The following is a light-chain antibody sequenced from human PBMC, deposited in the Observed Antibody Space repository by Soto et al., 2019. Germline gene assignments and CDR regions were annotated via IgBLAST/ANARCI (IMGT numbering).Light chain of an antibody. CDR3: TSYAGSNNFVV. J-gene: IGLJ2*01. Sequence: QSVLTQPPSASGSPGQSFTISCTGTSSDVGGYNYVSWYQQHPDKAPKLMIYEVSKRPSGVPDRFSGSKSGNTASLTVSGLQAEDEADYYCTSYAGSNNFVVFGGGTKVTVL. V-gene: IGLV2-8*01. CDR1: SSDVGGYNY. CDR2: EVS.